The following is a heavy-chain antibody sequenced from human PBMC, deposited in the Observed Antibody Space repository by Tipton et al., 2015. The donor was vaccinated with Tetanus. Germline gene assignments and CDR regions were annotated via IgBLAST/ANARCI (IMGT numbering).Heavy chain of an antibody. D-gene: IGHD2/OR15-2a*01. V-gene: IGHV4-39*02. J-gene: IGHJ5*02. Sequence: TLSLTCTVSGASIIDKKHYWGWIRQPPGKGLEWIASIYFEGSTYYNPSLRSRLTLYIDTSQNLFSLKLTSMTAADTAVYYCARHLYGYWFDPWGQGALVTVSS. CDR3: ARHLYGYWFDP. CDR2: IYFEGST. CDR1: GASIIDKKHY.